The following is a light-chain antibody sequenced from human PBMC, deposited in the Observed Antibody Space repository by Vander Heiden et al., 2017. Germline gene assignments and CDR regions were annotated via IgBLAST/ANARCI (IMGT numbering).Light chain of an antibody. Sequence: YELTQPPSVSVSPGQTASITCPGDTVGDTYACWYQQKPAQSPVLVIYQDSKRPSGIPECVSGSNSGNTATLTISGTQTMDEADYYCQAWDSSTGVFGGGTKLTVL. CDR3: QAWDSSTGV. J-gene: IGLJ2*01. CDR2: QDS. V-gene: IGLV3-1*01. CDR1: TVGDTY.